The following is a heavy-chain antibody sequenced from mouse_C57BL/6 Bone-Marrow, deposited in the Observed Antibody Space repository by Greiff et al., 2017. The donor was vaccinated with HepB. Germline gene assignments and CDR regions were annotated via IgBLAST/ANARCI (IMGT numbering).Heavy chain of an antibody. J-gene: IGHJ1*03. CDR1: GYTFTSYG. V-gene: IGHV1-81*01. CDR3: AYFDV. Sequence: VKLQQSGAALARPGASVKLSCKASGYTFTSYGISWVKQRTGQGLEWIGEIYPRSGNTYYTEKFKGKATLTADNSTSTAYMELRSLTSEDSAVYFCAYFDVGGTGTTVTVSS. CDR2: IYPRSGNT.